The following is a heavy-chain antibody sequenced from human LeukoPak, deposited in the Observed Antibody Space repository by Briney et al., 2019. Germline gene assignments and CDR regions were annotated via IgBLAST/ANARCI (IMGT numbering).Heavy chain of an antibody. CDR3: ARQLEDYYDSSGYYDY. CDR1: GGSISSSSYY. J-gene: IGHJ4*02. CDR2: IYYSGST. V-gene: IGHV4-39*01. D-gene: IGHD3-22*01. Sequence: SENLSLTCTVSGGSISSSSYYWGWIRQPPGKGLEWIGSIYYSGSTYYNPSLKSRVTISVDTSKNQFSLKLSSVTAADTAVYYCARQLEDYYDSSGYYDYWGQGTLVTVSS.